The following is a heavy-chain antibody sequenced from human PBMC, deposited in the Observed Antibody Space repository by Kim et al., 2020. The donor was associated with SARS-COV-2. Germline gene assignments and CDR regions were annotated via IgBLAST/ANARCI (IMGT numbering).Heavy chain of an antibody. Sequence: TSYIPSLKSRVTISVDTSKNQFSLTLSAVTAADTAVYYCAGGRRHYGMDVWGQGTTVTVSS. V-gene: IGHV4-31*02. CDR2: T. CDR3: AGGRRHYGMDV. J-gene: IGHJ6*02.